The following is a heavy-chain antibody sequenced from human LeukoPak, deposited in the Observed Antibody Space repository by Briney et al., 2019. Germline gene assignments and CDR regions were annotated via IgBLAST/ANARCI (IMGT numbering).Heavy chain of an antibody. Sequence: GASVKVSCKASGGTFSSCAISWLRQAPRQRLEWMGRIIPIFGTANYAQKFQGRVTITTDESTSTAYMELSSLRSEDTSVYYCASEDTAMDAFDIWGQGTMVTVSS. D-gene: IGHD5-18*01. CDR3: ASEDTAMDAFDI. CDR2: IIPIFGTA. J-gene: IGHJ3*02. CDR1: GGTFSSCA. V-gene: IGHV1-69*05.